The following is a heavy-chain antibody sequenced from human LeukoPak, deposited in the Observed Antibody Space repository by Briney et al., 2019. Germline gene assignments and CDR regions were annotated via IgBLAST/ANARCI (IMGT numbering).Heavy chain of an antibody. V-gene: IGHV1-2*07. CDR1: GYIFTGYY. J-gene: IGHJ4*02. D-gene: IGHD4-17*01. CDR3: ARADGDYAVFHS. Sequence: ASVKVSCKASGYIFTGYYMHWVRQAPGQGLEWMGWINPNSGGTNYAHKFQGRVTMTRDTSISTAYMELSRLRSDDTAVYYCARADGDYAVFHSWGQGTLVTVSS. CDR2: INPNSGGT.